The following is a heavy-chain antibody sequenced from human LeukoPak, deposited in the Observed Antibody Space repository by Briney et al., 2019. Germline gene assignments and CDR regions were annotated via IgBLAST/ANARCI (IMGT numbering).Heavy chain of an antibody. V-gene: IGHV3-20*04. D-gene: IGHD3-22*01. CDR1: GFNFDDYV. Sequence: PGGSLRLSCAASGFNFDDYVMNWVRQAPGKGLEWVSGINRNGGSRGYADSVKGRFTISRDNAKNSLYLQMNSLRAEDTALYYCARSRHSYDSTGFPHYWGQGTLVTVSS. CDR2: INRNGGSR. CDR3: ARSRHSYDSTGFPHY. J-gene: IGHJ4*02.